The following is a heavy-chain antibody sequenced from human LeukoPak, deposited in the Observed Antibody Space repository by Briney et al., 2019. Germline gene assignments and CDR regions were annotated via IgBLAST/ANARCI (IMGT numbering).Heavy chain of an antibody. J-gene: IGHJ3*02. Sequence: GGSLRLSCADSGFTFSSYSMNWVRQAPGKGLEWVSYISSSSSTIYYADSVKGRFTISRDNAKNSLYLQMNSLRAEDTAVYYCARDSPKQWLVTDAFDIWGQGTMVTVSS. CDR2: ISSSSSTI. D-gene: IGHD6-19*01. V-gene: IGHV3-48*01. CDR3: ARDSPKQWLVTDAFDI. CDR1: GFTFSSYS.